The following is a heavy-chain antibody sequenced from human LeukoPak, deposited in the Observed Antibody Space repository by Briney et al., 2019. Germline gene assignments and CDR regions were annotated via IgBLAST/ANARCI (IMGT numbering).Heavy chain of an antibody. CDR2: IKEDGGER. CDR1: GFTLSRYW. J-gene: IGHJ4*02. V-gene: IGHV3-7*01. CDR3: ARGGNLEI. Sequence: PGGSLRLSCAASGFTLSRYWMSWVRQAPGKGLEWVANIKEDGGERHYVDTVKGRFTISRDNAKNSLYLQMNSLRAEDTAVYYCARGGNLEIWGRGTLVTVSS. D-gene: IGHD1-14*01.